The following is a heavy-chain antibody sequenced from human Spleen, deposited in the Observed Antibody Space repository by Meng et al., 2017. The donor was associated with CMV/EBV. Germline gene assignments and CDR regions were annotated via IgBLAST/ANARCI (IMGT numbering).Heavy chain of an antibody. J-gene: IGHJ5*02. CDR2: IYSGGST. Sequence: GGSLRLSCAASGFTVSSNYMSWVRQAPGKGLEWVSVIYSGGSTYYADSVKGRFTISRDNSKNTLHLQMNSLRAEDTAVYYCARGRAGDYYGSGSYYFDPWGQGTLVTVSS. V-gene: IGHV3-66*02. CDR3: ARGRAGDYYGSGSYYFDP. D-gene: IGHD3-10*01. CDR1: GFTVSSNY.